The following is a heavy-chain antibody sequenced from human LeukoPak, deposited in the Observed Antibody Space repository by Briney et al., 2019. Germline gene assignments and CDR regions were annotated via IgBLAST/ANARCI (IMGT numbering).Heavy chain of an antibody. CDR1: GCTFSSYA. D-gene: IGHD2-15*01. CDR2: ISGSGGST. V-gene: IGHV3-23*01. CDR3: AKDQAQPDCSGGSCYAGYFDY. J-gene: IGHJ4*02. Sequence: PGGSLRLSCAASGCTFSSYAMSWVRQAPGKGLEWVSAISGSGGSTYYADSVKGRFTISRDNSKNTLYLQMNSLRAEDTAVYYCAKDQAQPDCSGGSCYAGYFDYWGKGTLVTVSS.